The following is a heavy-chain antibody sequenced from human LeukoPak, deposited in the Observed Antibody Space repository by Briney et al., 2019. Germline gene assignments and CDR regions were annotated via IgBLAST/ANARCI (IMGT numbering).Heavy chain of an antibody. D-gene: IGHD2-21*02. CDR3: ASGYCGGACYLGGVDM. CDR2: INHSGST. J-gene: IGHJ3*02. Sequence: SETLSLTCAVYGGSFSGYYWSWIRQPPGKGLEWIGEINHSGSTNYNPSLKSRVTISVDTSKNQFSLKLSSVTAADTAVYYCASGYCGGACYLGGVDMWGQGTMVTVSS. V-gene: IGHV4-34*01. CDR1: GGSFSGYY.